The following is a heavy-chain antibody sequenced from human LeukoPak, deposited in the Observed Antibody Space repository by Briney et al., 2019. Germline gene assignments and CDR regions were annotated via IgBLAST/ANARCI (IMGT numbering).Heavy chain of an antibody. V-gene: IGHV3-7*01. D-gene: IGHD1-26*01. CDR1: GFTFSDYW. J-gene: IGHJ4*02. CDR2: IKNDGSET. CDR3: ATNAWEILHQ. Sequence: QPGGSLRLSCGASGFTFSDYWMSWVRQAPGKGLEWVANIKNDGSETYYVDSVKGRFTISKDNAKNSLFLDMNSLRVEDTGVYYCATNAWEILHQWGQGTAVTVSS.